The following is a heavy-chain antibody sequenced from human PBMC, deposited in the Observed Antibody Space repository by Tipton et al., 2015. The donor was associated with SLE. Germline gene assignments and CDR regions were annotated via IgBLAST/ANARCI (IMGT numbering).Heavy chain of an antibody. CDR3: ARGEAGMLEAFDI. D-gene: IGHD1-26*01. J-gene: IGHJ3*02. V-gene: IGHV3-30*04. Sequence: RSLRLSCSATGISLSNYDMHWVRQAPGKGLEWVAVISYDGSNKYYADSVKGRFTISRDTSKKSLYLQMLSLGTEDTAVYYCARGEAGMLEAFDIWGQGTMVTVSS. CDR1: GISLSNYD. CDR2: ISYDGSNK.